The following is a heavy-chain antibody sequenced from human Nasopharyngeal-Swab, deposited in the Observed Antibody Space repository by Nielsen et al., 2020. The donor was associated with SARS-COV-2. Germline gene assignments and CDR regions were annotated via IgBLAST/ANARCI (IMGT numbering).Heavy chain of an antibody. CDR2: ISPTSDYI. J-gene: IGHJ5*01. CDR1: GFTFSSYT. D-gene: IGHD4-17*01. Sequence: GESLKISCAASGFTFSSYTMNWVRQAPGKGLERVSSISPTSDYIYYAESVKGRFTISRDNAKNSLFLQMNSLRAEETAIYYCVRGSYGHYDSWGQGALITVSS. V-gene: IGHV3-21*06. CDR3: VRGSYGHYDS.